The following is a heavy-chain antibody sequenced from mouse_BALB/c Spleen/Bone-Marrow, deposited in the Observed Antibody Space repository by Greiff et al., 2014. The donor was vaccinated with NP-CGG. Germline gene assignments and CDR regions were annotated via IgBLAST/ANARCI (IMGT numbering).Heavy chain of an antibody. D-gene: IGHD2-10*02. CDR1: GFSLTTYC. V-gene: IGHV2-6*02. Sequence: QVQLQQSGPGLVAPSQSLSITCTASGFSLTTYCVHWVRQPPGKGLEWLGVIWSGGNTTYNSALKSRLSISKDNSKSQVFLKMNSLQTDDTAMYYCARNPYGNYAMEYWGQGTSVTVSS. CDR2: IWSGGNT. CDR3: ARNPYGNYAMEY. J-gene: IGHJ4*01.